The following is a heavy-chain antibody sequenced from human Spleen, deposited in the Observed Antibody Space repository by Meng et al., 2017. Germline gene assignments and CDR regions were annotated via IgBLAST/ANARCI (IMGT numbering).Heavy chain of an antibody. V-gene: IGHV3-33*01. Sequence: GESLKISCAASGFTFSSYGMHWVRQAPGKGLEWVAVIWYDGSNKYYADSVKGRFTISRDNSKNTLYLQMNSLRAEDTAVYYCARGIKQQLPHHDAFDIWGQGTMVTVSS. CDR1: GFTFSSYG. J-gene: IGHJ3*02. CDR3: ARGIKQQLPHHDAFDI. D-gene: IGHD6-13*01. CDR2: IWYDGSNK.